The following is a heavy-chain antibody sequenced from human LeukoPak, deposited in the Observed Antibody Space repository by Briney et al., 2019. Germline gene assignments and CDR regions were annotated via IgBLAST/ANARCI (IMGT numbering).Heavy chain of an antibody. J-gene: IGHJ4*02. Sequence: SQTLSLACTVSGGSINRSGYYWSWIRQHPGKGLEWIGYIYYSGSTYYNPSLKSRVIISADTSKNQFSLKLSSVTAADTAVYYCARDYSGKRGYFDYWGQGTLVTVSS. V-gene: IGHV4-31*03. CDR2: IYYSGST. D-gene: IGHD4-23*01. CDR1: GGSINRSGYY. CDR3: ARDYSGKRGYFDY.